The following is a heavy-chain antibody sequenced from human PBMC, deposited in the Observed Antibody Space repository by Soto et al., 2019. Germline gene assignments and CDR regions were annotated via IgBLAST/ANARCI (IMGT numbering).Heavy chain of an antibody. D-gene: IGHD3-16*01. CDR3: ARTAPMDAGDKYYYDF. CDR2: IIPFFGTA. CDR1: GDTFSTFG. J-gene: IGHJ4*02. V-gene: IGHV1-69*13. Sequence: ASVKVSCKTSGDTFSTFGISWGRQAPGQGLEWMGGIIPFFGTAEYSQKFEDRITITADESTNTVYMDLRSLTSEDTAIYYCARTAPMDAGDKYYYDFWGQGALVTVSS.